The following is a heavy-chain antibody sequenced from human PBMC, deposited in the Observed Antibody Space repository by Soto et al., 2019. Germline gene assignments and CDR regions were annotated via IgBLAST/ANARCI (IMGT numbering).Heavy chain of an antibody. CDR3: ARESYDFWSGYYTYYYGMDV. CDR1: GFTFSSYW. V-gene: IGHV3-7*01. J-gene: IGHJ6*02. D-gene: IGHD3-3*01. Sequence: GGSLRLSCAASGFTFSSYWMSWVRQAPGKGLEWVANIKQDGSEKYYVDSVKGRFTISRDNAKNSLYLQMNSLRAEDTAVYYCARESYDFWSGYYTYYYGMDVWGQGTTVTVSS. CDR2: IKQDGSEK.